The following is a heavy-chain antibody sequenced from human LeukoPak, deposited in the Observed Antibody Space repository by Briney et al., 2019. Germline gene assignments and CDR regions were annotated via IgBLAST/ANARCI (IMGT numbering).Heavy chain of an antibody. CDR1: GYTFTGYY. V-gene: IGHV1-2*02. Sequence: GASVKVSCKASGYTFTGYYMHWVRQAPGQGLEWTGWINPNSGGTNCAQKFQGRVTMTRDTSISTAYMELSRLRSDDTAVYYCARGMVRGVIKHYYYYYMDVWGKGTTVTVSS. CDR3: ARGMVRGVIKHYYYYYMDV. J-gene: IGHJ6*03. D-gene: IGHD3-10*01. CDR2: INPNSGGT.